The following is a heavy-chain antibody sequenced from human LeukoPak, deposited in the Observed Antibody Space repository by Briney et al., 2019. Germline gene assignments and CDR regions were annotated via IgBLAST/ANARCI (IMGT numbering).Heavy chain of an antibody. J-gene: IGHJ4*02. CDR1: GFTFSSYE. D-gene: IGHD4-17*01. CDR2: ISSSGSTI. Sequence: GGSLRLSCAASGFTFSSYEMNWVRQAPGKGREWVSYISSSGSTIYYADSVKGRFTISRDNAKNSLYLQMNSLRAQHTAAYYCARDPYYGDYVVWGQGTLVTVSS. CDR3: ARDPYYGDYVV. V-gene: IGHV3-48*03.